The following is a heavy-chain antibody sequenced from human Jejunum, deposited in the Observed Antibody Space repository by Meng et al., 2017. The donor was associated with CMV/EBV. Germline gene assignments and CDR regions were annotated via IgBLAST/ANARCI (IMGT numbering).Heavy chain of an antibody. CDR3: ARDNGYGDSGLDH. CDR2: TYYRSKWYN. CDR1: GDSVSSNSAA. J-gene: IGHJ5*02. Sequence: QVQLRQSGPGLVKPSQTLSLTCAVSGDSVSSNSAAWNWFRQSPSRGLEWLGRTYYRSKWYNDYAVSVKSRITVNPDTSKNQISLQLNSVTPEDTAVYYCARDNGYGDSGLDHWDHGPRVTVYS. D-gene: IGHD4-17*01. V-gene: IGHV6-1*01.